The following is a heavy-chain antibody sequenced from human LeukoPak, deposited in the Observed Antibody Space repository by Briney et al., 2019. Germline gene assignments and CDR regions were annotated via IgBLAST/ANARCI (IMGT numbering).Heavy chain of an antibody. D-gene: IGHD1-1*01. CDR2: ISYDGSNK. CDR1: GFTFRGSA. CDR3: AKDFAHADNGGYMDV. J-gene: IGHJ6*03. Sequence: GGSLRLSCAGSGFTFRGSAMHWVRQAPGKGLEWVAAISYDGSNKYYADSVKGRFTISRDNSKNTLYLQMNSLRAEDTAVYYCAKDFAHADNGGYMDVWGKGTTVTVSS. V-gene: IGHV3-30*04.